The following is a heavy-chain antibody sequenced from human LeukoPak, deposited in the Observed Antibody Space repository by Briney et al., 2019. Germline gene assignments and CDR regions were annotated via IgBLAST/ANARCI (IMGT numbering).Heavy chain of an antibody. D-gene: IGHD2-2*01. CDR1: GGSISSSSYY. V-gene: IGHV4-39*01. J-gene: IGHJ4*02. Sequence: SETLSLTCTVSGGSISSSSYYWGWIRQPPGKGLEWIGGIYYSGSTYYNPSLKSRVTISVDTSKNQFSLKLSSVTAADTAVYYCARLVVPAAMSPKGLYYFDYWGQGTLVTVSS. CDR3: ARLVVPAAMSPKGLYYFDY. CDR2: IYYSGST.